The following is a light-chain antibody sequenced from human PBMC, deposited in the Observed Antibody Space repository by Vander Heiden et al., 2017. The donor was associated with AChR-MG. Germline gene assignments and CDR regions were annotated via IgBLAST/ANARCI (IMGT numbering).Light chain of an antibody. CDR3: QQSDSTLRPT. CDR2: AAS. J-gene: IGKJ4*01. Sequence: DIQMTQSPSSLSASVGDRVTITCRASQSISSYLNWYQQKPGKAPKLLIYAASSLQSGVPSRFSGSGSGTDFTLTISSLQPEDFATYYCQQSDSTLRPTFGGGTKVEIK. V-gene: IGKV1-39*01. CDR1: QSISSY.